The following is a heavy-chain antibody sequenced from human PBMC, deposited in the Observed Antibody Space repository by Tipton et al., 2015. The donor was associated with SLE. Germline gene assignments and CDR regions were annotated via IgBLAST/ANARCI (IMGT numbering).Heavy chain of an antibody. CDR2: IYHSGST. CDR3: ARDRDGYT. V-gene: IGHV4-38-2*02. D-gene: IGHD5-24*01. CDR1: GGSISSHY. Sequence: LRLSCTVSGGSISSHYWSWVRQPPGKGLEWIGSIYHSGSTYYNPSLKSRVTISVDTSKNQFSLKLSSVTAADTAVYYCARDRDGYTWGQGTLVTVSS. J-gene: IGHJ4*02.